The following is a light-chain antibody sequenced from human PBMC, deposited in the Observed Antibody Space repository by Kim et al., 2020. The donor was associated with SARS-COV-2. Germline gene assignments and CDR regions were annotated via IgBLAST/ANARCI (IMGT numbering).Light chain of an antibody. CDR2: AAS. J-gene: IGKJ3*01. V-gene: IGKV1-39*01. Sequence: DIQMTQSPSSLSASVGDRVTITCRTTQSISNHLNWYQQKPGRVPKLLISAASTLQGGVPSRFSGSGSETDFTLTISSLQPEDFATYYCQQSYNTPFTFGPGTKVEIK. CDR1: QSISNH. CDR3: QQSYNTPFT.